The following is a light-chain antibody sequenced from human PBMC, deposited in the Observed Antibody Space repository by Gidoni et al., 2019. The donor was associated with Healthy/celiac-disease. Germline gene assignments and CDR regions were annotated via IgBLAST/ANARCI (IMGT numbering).Light chain of an antibody. Sequence: VGDRVTITCRASQSISSYLNWYQQKPGKAPKLLIYAASSLQSGVPSRFSGSGSGTDFTLTISSLQPEDFATYYCQQSYSTPLTFGGGTKVEIK. CDR1: QSISSY. CDR2: AAS. V-gene: IGKV1-39*01. J-gene: IGKJ4*01. CDR3: QQSYSTPLT.